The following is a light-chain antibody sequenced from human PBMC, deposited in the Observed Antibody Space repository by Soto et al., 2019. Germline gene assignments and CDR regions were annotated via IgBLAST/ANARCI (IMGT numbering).Light chain of an antibody. CDR2: ETS. CDR1: QTINNW. J-gene: IGKJ1*01. Sequence: DIQTTQSPSTQSESVGHRVTITCPASQTINNWVAWYQQRPGKAPTLLIYETSTLETGVPSRFSGSGSGTDFILTISSLQPEDFAIYYCQQYHKYPWTFGQGTKVDIK. CDR3: QQYHKYPWT. V-gene: IGKV1-5*03.